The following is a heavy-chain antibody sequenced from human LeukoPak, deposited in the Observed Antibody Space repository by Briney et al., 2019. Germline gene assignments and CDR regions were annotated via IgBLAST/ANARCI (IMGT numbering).Heavy chain of an antibody. J-gene: IGHJ4*02. CDR3: ATQSY. Sequence: GGSLRLSCAASGFTIDGYAMHWVRQAPGKGLEWVSGISWNSGSIGYADSVKGRFTISRDNAKNSLYLQMNSLRAEDTALYYCATQSYWGQGTLVTVSS. V-gene: IGHV3-9*01. CDR1: GFTIDGYA. CDR2: ISWNSGSI.